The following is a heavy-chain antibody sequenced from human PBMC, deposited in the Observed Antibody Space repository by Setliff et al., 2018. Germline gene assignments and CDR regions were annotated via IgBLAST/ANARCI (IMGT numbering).Heavy chain of an antibody. J-gene: IGHJ3*01. CDR2: SKSKTAGGAI. CDR3: TTDPSPTFGGVIGAAFDF. CDR1: GFTFSYAW. V-gene: IGHV3-15*07. Sequence: LSLTCAASGFTFSYAWMHWVRQAPGKGLEWVGRSKSKTAGGAIDYAAPVKGRFTISRDDSKNTLYLQMNSLKTEDTAVYYCTTDPSPTFGGVIGAAFDFWGQGTMVTVSS. D-gene: IGHD3-16*01.